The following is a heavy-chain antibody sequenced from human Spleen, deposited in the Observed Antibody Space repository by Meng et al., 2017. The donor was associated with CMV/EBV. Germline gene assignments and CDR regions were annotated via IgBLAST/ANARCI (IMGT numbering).Heavy chain of an antibody. CDR3: ARGDCTTTSCRGDAFDI. V-gene: IGHV3-11*04. CDR2: ISDSGDNI. D-gene: IGHD2-2*01. CDR1: FPFTEFY. Sequence: FPFTEFYISWFRQAAGGGPEWVSYISDSGDNIQYADSVKGRITISRDNAKSSVYLQMDSLTAEDTGVYFCARGDCTTTSCRGDAFDIWGPGTMVTVSS. J-gene: IGHJ3*02.